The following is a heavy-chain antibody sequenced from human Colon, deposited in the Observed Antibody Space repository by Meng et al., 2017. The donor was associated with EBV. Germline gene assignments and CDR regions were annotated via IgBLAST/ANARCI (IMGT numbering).Heavy chain of an antibody. D-gene: IGHD2-2*01. CDR2: IYHGGSP. J-gene: IGHJ4*02. CDR3: ARVMRYQLLRFFDY. CDR1: GDSVRSVTW. Sequence: HVQLQEAGPERVKPSGTLSLSCAVSGDSVRSVTWWTWVRQPPGKGLEWIGEIYHGGSPNYNPSLESRVTISVDKSKNQFSLDLTSVTAADTAVYFCARVMRYQLLRFFDYWGQGILVTVSS. V-gene: IGHV4-4*02.